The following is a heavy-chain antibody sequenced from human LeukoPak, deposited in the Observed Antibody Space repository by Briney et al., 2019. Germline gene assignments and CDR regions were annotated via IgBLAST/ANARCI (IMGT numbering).Heavy chain of an antibody. J-gene: IGHJ6*03. CDR1: GITFSSYA. V-gene: IGHV3-23*01. CDR3: AKGAGGTEDYYMDV. Sequence: GGSPRLSCAASGITFSSYAMSWVRQAPGKGLEWVSAISGSGGSTYYADSVKGRFTISRDNSKNTLYLQMNSLRADDTAAYYCAKGAGGTEDYYMDVWGKGTTVTVSS. D-gene: IGHD1-26*01. CDR2: ISGSGGST.